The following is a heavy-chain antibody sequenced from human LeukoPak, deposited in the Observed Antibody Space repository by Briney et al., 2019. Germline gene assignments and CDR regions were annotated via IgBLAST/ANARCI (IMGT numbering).Heavy chain of an antibody. CDR2: ISGSRDNA. D-gene: IGHD2-8*01. V-gene: IGHV3-23*01. J-gene: IGHJ6*02. CDR1: GFTFSSSV. CDR3: ARDECTNGVCYGPPGEYYYYGMDV. Sequence: GGSLRLSCAASGFTFSSSVMSWVRQAPGKGLEWVSLISGSRDNAYYADSVKGRFTISRDNSKNTLYLQMNSLRAEDTAVYYCARDECTNGVCYGPPGEYYYYGMDVWGQGTTVTVSS.